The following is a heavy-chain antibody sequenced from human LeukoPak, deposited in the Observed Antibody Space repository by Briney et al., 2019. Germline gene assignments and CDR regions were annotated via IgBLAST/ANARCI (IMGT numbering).Heavy chain of an antibody. J-gene: IGHJ4*02. Sequence: SETLSLTCTVSGGSISSYYWGWIRQPPGKGQEWIGSIYYSGSTYYNPSLKSRVTISVDTSKNQFSLKLSSVTAADTAVYYCARREMALRATDYWGQGTLVTVSS. CDR1: GGSISSYY. CDR2: IYYSGST. V-gene: IGHV4-39*01. D-gene: IGHD5-24*01. CDR3: ARREMALRATDY.